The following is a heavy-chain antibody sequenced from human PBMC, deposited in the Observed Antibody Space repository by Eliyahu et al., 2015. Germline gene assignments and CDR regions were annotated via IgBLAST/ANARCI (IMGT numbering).Heavy chain of an antibody. CDR3: TTLGDFWSGYPVYLFDY. D-gene: IGHD3-3*01. CDR1: GFTFXNAW. Sequence: EVQLVESGGGLVKPGGSLRLSCAASGFTFXNAWXSWVRQAPGKGLEGVGRIKSKTDGGTTDYAAPVKGRFTISRDDSKNTLYLQMNSLKTEDTAVYYCTTLGDFWSGYPVYLFDYWGQGTLVTVSS. J-gene: IGHJ4*02. V-gene: IGHV3-15*01. CDR2: IKSKTDGGTT.